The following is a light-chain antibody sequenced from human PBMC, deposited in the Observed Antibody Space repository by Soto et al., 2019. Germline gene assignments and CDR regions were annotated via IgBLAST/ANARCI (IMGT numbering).Light chain of an antibody. CDR1: QSVSSY. J-gene: IGKJ1*01. V-gene: IGKV3-20*01. Sequence: EIVLTQSPGSLSLSPGERATLSCRASQSVSSYLAWYQQKPGQARRLLIYGASSRATGFPDRFSGSGSGTDFSLTISRLEPEDSAVYYCQQYSSPPRTFGQGTKVEIK. CDR2: GAS. CDR3: QQYSSPPRT.